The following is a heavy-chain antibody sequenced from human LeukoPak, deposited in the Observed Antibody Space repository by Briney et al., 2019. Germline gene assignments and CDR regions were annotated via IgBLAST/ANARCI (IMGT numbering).Heavy chain of an antibody. CDR1: GFTFRTYD. CDR2: IGTTGDT. J-gene: IGHJ6*03. CDR3: TRDIAGSGTAMDV. D-gene: IGHD2-15*01. Sequence: PGGSLRLSCPASGFTFRTYDMHWVRQVSGEGLEWVATIGTTGDTYYAGSVKGRFTISREDGKNSLFLQMNSLRAGDTAAYYCTRDIAGSGTAMDVWGKGTTVTVSS. V-gene: IGHV3-13*01.